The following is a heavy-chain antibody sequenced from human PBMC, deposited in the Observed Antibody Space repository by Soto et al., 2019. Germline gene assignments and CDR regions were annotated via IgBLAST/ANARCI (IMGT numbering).Heavy chain of an antibody. D-gene: IGHD3-3*01. Sequence: PGESLKISCKGSGYSFTSYWIGWVRQMPGKGLEWMGIIYPGDSDTRYSPSFQGQVTISADKSISTAYLQWSSLKASDTAMYYCARRGGPIFGVVTLVYWFDPWGQGTLVTVSS. CDR1: GYSFTSYW. J-gene: IGHJ5*02. CDR2: IYPGDSDT. CDR3: ARRGGPIFGVVTLVYWFDP. V-gene: IGHV5-51*01.